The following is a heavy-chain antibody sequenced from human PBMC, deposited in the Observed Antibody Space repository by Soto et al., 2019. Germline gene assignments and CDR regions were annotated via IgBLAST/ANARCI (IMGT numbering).Heavy chain of an antibody. J-gene: IGHJ5*02. CDR3: ARGLTMGQLPSHFDH. CDR1: CGSVSNDNFY. V-gene: IGHV4-61*01. CDR2: VHSSGIT. Sequence: SETLSLTCTVSCGSVSNDNFYWSWIRQPPGKGLEWIGYVHSSGITNYNPSLKRRVTISVDTSRNQFSLRLSSVTAADTAVYYCARGLTMGQLPSHFDHWGQGTLVTVSS. D-gene: IGHD3-16*01.